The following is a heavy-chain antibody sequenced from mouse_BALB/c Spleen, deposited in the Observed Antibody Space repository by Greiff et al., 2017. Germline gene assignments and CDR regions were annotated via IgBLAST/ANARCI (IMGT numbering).Heavy chain of an antibody. CDR2: ISYSGST. J-gene: IGHJ4*01. CDR3: AGAYYGNYGAMDY. CDR1: GYSITSDYA. D-gene: IGHD2-10*01. Sequence: EVQLQESGPGLVKPSQSLSLTCTVTGYSITSDYAWNWIRQFPGNKLEWMGYISYSGSTSYNPSLKSRISITRDTSKNQFFLQLNSVTTEDTATYYCAGAYYGNYGAMDYWGQGTSVTVSS. V-gene: IGHV3-2*02.